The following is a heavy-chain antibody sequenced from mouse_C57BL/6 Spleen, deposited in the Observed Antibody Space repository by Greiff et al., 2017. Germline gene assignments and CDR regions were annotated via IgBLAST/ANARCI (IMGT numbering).Heavy chain of an antibody. CDR2: IYPGDGDT. V-gene: IGHV1-82*01. Sequence: QVQLQHSGPELVKPGASVKISCKASGYAFSSSWMNWVKQRPGKGLEWIGRIYPGDGDTNYNGKFKGKATLTADKSSSTAYMQLSSLTSEDSAVYFCARWNPYYYAMDYWGQGTSVTVSS. CDR3: ARWNPYYYAMDY. CDR1: GYAFSSSW. J-gene: IGHJ4*01.